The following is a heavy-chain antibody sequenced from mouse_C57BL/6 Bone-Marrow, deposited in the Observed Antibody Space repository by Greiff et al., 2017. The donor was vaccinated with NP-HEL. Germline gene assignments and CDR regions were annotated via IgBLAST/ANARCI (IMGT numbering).Heavy chain of an antibody. V-gene: IGHV1-15*01. CDR1: GYTFTDYE. CDR2: IDPETGGT. Sequence: QVQLQQSRAELVRPGASVTLSCKASGYTFTDYEMHWVKQTPVHGLEWIGAIDPETGGTAYNQKFKGKAILTADKSSSTAYMELRSLTSEDSAVYYCTREEGLLRGCWGQGTTLTVSS. CDR3: TREEGLLRGC. D-gene: IGHD1-1*01. J-gene: IGHJ2*01.